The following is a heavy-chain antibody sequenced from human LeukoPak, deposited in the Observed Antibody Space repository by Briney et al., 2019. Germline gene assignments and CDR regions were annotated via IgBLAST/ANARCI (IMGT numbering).Heavy chain of an antibody. J-gene: IGHJ4*02. CDR1: GFTFSSYA. Sequence: GGSLRLSCAASGFTFSSYAMTWVRQAPGKGLEWVSAISGSGGTTYYAASVRGRFTISRDNFKNTLYLQMNSLRGEDTAIYHCAKGLINDWSALEFWGQGTLVTVST. D-gene: IGHD3-9*01. CDR3: AKGLINDWSALEF. CDR2: ISGSGGTT. V-gene: IGHV3-23*01.